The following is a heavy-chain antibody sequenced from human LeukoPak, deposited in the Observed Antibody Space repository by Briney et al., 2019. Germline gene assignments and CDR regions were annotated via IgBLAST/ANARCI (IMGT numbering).Heavy chain of an antibody. CDR3: ARDCGGDRYLDY. D-gene: IGHD2-21*02. V-gene: IGHV4-59*01. J-gene: IGHJ4*02. Sequence: KPSETLSLTCTVSGGSISSYYWSWIRQPPGKGLEWIGYIYYSGSTNYNPSLKSRVTISVDTSKNQFSLKLSSVTAADTAVYYCARDCGGDRYLDYWGQGTLVTVSS. CDR2: IYYSGST. CDR1: GGSISSYY.